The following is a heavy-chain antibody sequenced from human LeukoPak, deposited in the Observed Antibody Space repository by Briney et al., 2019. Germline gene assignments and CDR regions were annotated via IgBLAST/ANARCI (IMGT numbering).Heavy chain of an antibody. Sequence: GGSLRLSCAASGFTFGSFWMTWVRQAPGKGLEWVANIKEGGSEKYYVDSVKGRFTISRDNAKNSLYLQMDSLRAEDTAVYYCARGSGIDYWGQGTLVTVSS. V-gene: IGHV3-7*05. J-gene: IGHJ4*02. CDR2: IKEGGSEK. CDR1: GFTFGSFW. CDR3: ARGSGIDY. D-gene: IGHD3-3*01.